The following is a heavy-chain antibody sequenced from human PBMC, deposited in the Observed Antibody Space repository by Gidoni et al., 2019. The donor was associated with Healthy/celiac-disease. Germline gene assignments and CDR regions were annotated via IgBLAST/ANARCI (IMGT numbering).Heavy chain of an antibody. CDR2: IDPSDSYT. Sequence: EVQLVQSGAEVKKPGESLRISCKGSGYSFTSYWISWVRQMPGKGLEWMGRIDPSDSYTNYSPSFQGHVTISADKSISTAYLQWSSLKASDTAMYYCARTYYYSSGSPNWFDPWGQGTLVTVSS. CDR3: ARTYYYSSGSPNWFDP. D-gene: IGHD3-10*01. J-gene: IGHJ5*02. CDR1: GYSFTSYW. V-gene: IGHV5-10-1*01.